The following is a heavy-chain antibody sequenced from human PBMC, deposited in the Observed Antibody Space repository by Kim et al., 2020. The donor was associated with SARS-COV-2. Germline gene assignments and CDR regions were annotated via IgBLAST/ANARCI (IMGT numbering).Heavy chain of an antibody. J-gene: IGHJ4*02. CDR2: IYYSGST. V-gene: IGHV4-59*01. CDR1: GGSISSYY. Sequence: SETLSLTCTVSGGSISSYYWSWIRQPPGKGLEWIGYIYYSGSTNYNPSLKSRVTISVDTSKNQFSLKLSSVTAADTAVYYCARGGVAGTITFDYWGQGTL. CDR3: ARGGVAGTITFDY. D-gene: IGHD6-19*01.